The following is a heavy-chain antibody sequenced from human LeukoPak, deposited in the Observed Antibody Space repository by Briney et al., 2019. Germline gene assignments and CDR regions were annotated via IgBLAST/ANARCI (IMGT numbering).Heavy chain of an antibody. CDR2: ISGSGGST. V-gene: IGHV3-23*01. CDR1: GFTFSSYA. J-gene: IGHJ4*02. Sequence: GGSLRLSCAASGFTFSSYAVSWVRQAPGQGLEWVSSISGSGGSTYSADSVKGRFTISRDNSKNTLYLQMNSLRAEDTALYYCAKDRSCTNDICHGDFDYWGQGTLVTVSS. CDR3: AKDRSCTNDICHGDFDY. D-gene: IGHD2-8*01.